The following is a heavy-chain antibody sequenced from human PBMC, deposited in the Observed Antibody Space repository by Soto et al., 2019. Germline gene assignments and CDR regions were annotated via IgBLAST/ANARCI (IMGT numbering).Heavy chain of an antibody. CDR2: IYYSGST. V-gene: IGHV4-31*03. J-gene: IGHJ4*02. D-gene: IGHD3-22*01. CDR3: AGQTYYYDSSGYYPR. Sequence: KPSETLSLTCTVSGGSISSGGYYWSWIRQHPGKGLEWIGYIYYSGSTYYNPSLKSRVTISVDTSKNQFSLKLSSVTAADTAVYYCAGQTYYYDSSGYYPRWGQGTLVTVSP. CDR1: GGSISSGGYY.